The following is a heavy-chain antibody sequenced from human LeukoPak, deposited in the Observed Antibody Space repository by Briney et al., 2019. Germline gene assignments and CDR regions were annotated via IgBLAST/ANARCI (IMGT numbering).Heavy chain of an antibody. D-gene: IGHD2-15*01. CDR2: ISGSGSNT. J-gene: IGHJ4*02. CDR3: AKGGNFDY. CDR1: GFAFSSYA. V-gene: IGHV3-23*01. Sequence: GGSLRLSCAASGFAFSSYAMSWVRLAPGKGLEWVSAISGSGSNTYYTDSVKGRFTISRDNSRNTLYLQMSSLRAEDAAAYYCAKGGNFDYWGQGTLVTVSS.